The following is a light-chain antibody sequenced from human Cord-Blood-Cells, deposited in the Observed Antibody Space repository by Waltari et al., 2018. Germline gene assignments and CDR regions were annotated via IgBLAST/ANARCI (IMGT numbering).Light chain of an antibody. CDR1: SSDVGGYNY. J-gene: IGLJ3*02. CDR3: SAYAGSNKV. V-gene: IGLV2-8*01. CDR2: VVS. Sequence: QSALTQPPSASGSPGQSVTISCTGTSSDVGGYNYVSWYQQHPGKSPKPMIYVVSKRPRGVPDRCSGTKAGSAASLTVSGLQAEDEADYCCSAYAGSNKVFGGGTKLTVL.